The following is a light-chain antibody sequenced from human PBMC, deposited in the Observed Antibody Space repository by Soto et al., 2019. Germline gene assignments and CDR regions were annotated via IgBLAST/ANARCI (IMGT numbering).Light chain of an antibody. Sequence: TQMTQSPTTLSASVGDRVTITCRASQRISNWLAWYQQKPGKVPKLLIYDASNLESGVPSRFSGRGSGTEFTLTISSLQPDDFATYYCPQYNSYSTTSGQRTRLEIK. CDR1: QRISNW. J-gene: IGKJ5*01. CDR3: PQYNSYSTT. V-gene: IGKV1-5*01. CDR2: DAS.